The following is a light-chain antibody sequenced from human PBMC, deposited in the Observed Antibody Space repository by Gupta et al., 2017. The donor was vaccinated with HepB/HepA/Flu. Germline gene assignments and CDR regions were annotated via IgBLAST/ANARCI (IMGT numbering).Light chain of an antibody. CDR1: HSISSS. CDR3: QQYNSYLPT. J-gene: IGKJ1*01. Sequence: DIQMTQSPSSMSTSVGDRVTITCRASHSISSSLAWYQQKPGKAPKLLIYRASSLESGVPSRFSGSGSGTEFTLTISSLQPDDFATYYCQQYNSYLPTFGQGTKVEIK. CDR2: RAS. V-gene: IGKV1-5*03.